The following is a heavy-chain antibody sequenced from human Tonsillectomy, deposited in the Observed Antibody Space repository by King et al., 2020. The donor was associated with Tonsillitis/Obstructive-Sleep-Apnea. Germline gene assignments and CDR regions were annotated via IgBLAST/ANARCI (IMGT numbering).Heavy chain of an antibody. CDR2: IYPGYSGT. V-gene: IGHV5-51*01. CDR1: GYSFTSYG. D-gene: IGHD3-3*01. J-gene: IGHJ5*02. CDR3: ARLEWLPKWWFDP. Sequence: QLVQSGAEVKKPGESLKILCKGSGYSFTSYGMGWGRQMPGKGLEWMVIIYPGYSGTRYSPSFQGQVTISADKSISTAYLQWSSLKASDTAMYYCARLEWLPKWWFDPWGQGTLVTVSS.